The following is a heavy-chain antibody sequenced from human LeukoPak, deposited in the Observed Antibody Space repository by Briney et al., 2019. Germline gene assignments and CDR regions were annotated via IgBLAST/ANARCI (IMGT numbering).Heavy chain of an antibody. V-gene: IGHV1-46*01. J-gene: IGHJ3*02. CDR3: ARGAYYYDPQGAFDI. CDR2: INTGGGST. CDR1: GYIFTKYG. D-gene: IGHD3-22*01. Sequence: ASVKVSCKASGYIFTKYGMNWVRLAPGQGLEWMGIINTGGGSTTYALKFQGRFTMTRDTSTNTIYMELSSLTSEDTAVYYCARGAYYYDPQGAFDIWGQGTVVTVSS.